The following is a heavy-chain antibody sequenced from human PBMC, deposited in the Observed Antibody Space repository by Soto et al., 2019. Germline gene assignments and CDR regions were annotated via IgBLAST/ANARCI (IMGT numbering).Heavy chain of an antibody. Sequence: QVQLQESGPGLVKPSETLSLTCTVSGGSISSYYWSWIRQPPGQGLEWIGYSYYSGSTNYNPALRSRVTLPVDTAKNQLSLTLRSVNAADTAVYYCVRARRYSSGWYRLNADYRPNWFDPWGQGTLVTVSS. CDR2: SYYSGST. D-gene: IGHD6-19*01. CDR3: VRARRYSSGWYRLNADYRPNWFDP. J-gene: IGHJ5*02. V-gene: IGHV4-59*01. CDR1: GGSISSYY.